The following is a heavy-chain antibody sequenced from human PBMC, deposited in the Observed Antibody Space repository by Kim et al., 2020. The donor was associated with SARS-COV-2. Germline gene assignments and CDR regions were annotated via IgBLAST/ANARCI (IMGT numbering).Heavy chain of an antibody. V-gene: IGHV3-49*04. J-gene: IGHJ6*03. CDR2: IRTNTDGGTR. Sequence: GGSLRLSCTASGFTFSDYYMTWVRLAPGKGLEWVGLIRTNTDGGTREYAPSVKDRFTVSRDDSNGVAYLQLNSLRTEDTAVYYCARIGRAYEDFDDCGKG. CDR3: ARIGRAYEDFDD. D-gene: IGHD3-16*01. CDR1: GFTFSDYY.